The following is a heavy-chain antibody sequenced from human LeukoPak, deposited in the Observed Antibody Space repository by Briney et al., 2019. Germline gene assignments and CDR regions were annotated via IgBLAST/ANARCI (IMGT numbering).Heavy chain of an antibody. V-gene: IGHV4-59*01. Sequence: SETLSLTCSVSGGSISGYYWTWIRQPPGEALEYIGCIYYTGTTNYNPSLNSRVTISVDTSRNQFALKLSSVTAADTAVYYCARAHQLVDGIDYWGQGTLVTVSS. CDR3: ARAHQLVDGIDY. J-gene: IGHJ4*02. D-gene: IGHD6-13*01. CDR2: IYYTGTT. CDR1: GGSISGYY.